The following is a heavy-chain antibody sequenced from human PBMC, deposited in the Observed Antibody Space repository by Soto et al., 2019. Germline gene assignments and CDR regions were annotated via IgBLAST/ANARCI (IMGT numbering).Heavy chain of an antibody. J-gene: IGHJ6*02. Sequence: QVQLVQSGAEVKKPGSSVKVSCKASGGTFSSYAISWVRQVPGQGLEWIGGIIPIFGTANYAQKFQGRVTITADESTSTAYMELSSLRSEDTAVYYCASTIFGEKDYYYYYGMDVWGQGTTVTVSS. D-gene: IGHD3-3*01. CDR3: ASTIFGEKDYYYYYGMDV. CDR2: IIPIFGTA. CDR1: GGTFSSYA. V-gene: IGHV1-69*12.